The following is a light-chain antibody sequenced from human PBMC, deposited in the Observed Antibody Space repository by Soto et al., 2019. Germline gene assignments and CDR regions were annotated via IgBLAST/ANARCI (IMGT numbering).Light chain of an antibody. J-gene: IGKJ5*01. CDR1: QSISSW. V-gene: IGKV1-5*03. CDR3: QQYNSYPT. Sequence: DIQMTQSPSTLSASVGDRVTITCRASQSISSWLAWYQQKPGKAPKLLIYKASSLESGVPSRFSGSGSGTEFTLTISSLQPDDFATYYCQQYNSYPTFGQETRLEIK. CDR2: KAS.